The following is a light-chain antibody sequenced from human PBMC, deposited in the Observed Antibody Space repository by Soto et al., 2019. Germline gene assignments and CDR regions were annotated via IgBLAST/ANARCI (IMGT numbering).Light chain of an antibody. CDR1: SSDVGDYNY. J-gene: IGLJ2*01. Sequence: HSALTQPPSASGSPGQSVTISCTGTSSDVGDYNYVSWYQLHPGKAPKLMIYEVSKRPSGVPDRFSGSKSGNTASLTVSGLQADDEADYYCSSYTGSNNFVVFGGGTKLTVL. CDR2: EVS. V-gene: IGLV2-8*01. CDR3: SSYTGSNNFVV.